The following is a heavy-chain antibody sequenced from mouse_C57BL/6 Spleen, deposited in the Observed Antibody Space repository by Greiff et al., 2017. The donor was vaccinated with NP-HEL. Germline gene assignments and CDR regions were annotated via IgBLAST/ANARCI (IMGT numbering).Heavy chain of an antibody. Sequence: VKLMESGAELVKPGASVKISCKASGYAFSSYWMNWVKQRPGKGLEWIGQIYPGDGDTNYNGKFKGKATLTADKSSSTAYMQLSSLTSEDSAVYFCARGGPLGYAMDYWGQGTSVTVSS. V-gene: IGHV1-80*01. CDR1: GYAFSSYW. J-gene: IGHJ4*01. CDR3: ARGGPLGYAMDY. D-gene: IGHD4-1*01. CDR2: IYPGDGDT.